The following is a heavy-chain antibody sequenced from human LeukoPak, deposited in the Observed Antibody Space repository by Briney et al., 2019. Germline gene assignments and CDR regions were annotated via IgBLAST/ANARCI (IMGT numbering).Heavy chain of an antibody. J-gene: IGHJ4*02. V-gene: IGHV4-30-2*01. CDR2: IYHSGST. D-gene: IGHD4-11*01. CDR1: GGSISSGGYS. CDR3: ARGPLTRPYYFDY. Sequence: SETLSLTCAVSGGSISSGGYSWSWIRQPPGKGLEWIGYIYHSGSTYYNPSLKSRVTISVDRSKNQFSLKLSSVTAADTAVYYCARGPLTRPYYFDYWGQGTLVTVSS.